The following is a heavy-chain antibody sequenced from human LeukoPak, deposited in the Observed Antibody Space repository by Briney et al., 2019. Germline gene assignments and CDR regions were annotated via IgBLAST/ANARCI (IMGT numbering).Heavy chain of an antibody. Sequence: SETLSLTCTVSGGSISRYYWSWIRQRPGKGLEWIGYIYFSGATNYNPSLKSRVTISVDTSKNQFSLKLSYVTAADTAVYYCAREDPQTTVPEGLDVWGQGTTVIVSS. CDR3: AREDPQTTVPEGLDV. J-gene: IGHJ6*02. CDR1: GGSISRYY. V-gene: IGHV4-59*01. D-gene: IGHD4-17*01. CDR2: IYFSGAT.